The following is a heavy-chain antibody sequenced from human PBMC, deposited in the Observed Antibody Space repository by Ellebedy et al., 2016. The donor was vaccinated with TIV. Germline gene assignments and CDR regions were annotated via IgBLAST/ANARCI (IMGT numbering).Heavy chain of an antibody. V-gene: IGHV1-18*01. Sequence: ASVKVSCXASGYTFTSYGISWVRQAPGQGLEWMGWISAYNGNTNYAQKLQGRVTMTTDTSTSTAYMELRSLRSDDTAVYYCAIRPHYYGSGSYSPDAFDIWGQGTMVTVSS. CDR2: ISAYNGNT. CDR3: AIRPHYYGSGSYSPDAFDI. D-gene: IGHD3-10*01. CDR1: GYTFTSYG. J-gene: IGHJ3*02.